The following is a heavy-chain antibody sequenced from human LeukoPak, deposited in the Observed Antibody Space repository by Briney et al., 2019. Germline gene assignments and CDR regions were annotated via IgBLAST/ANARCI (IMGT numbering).Heavy chain of an antibody. Sequence: SETLSLTCTVSGGSISSGGYYWSWIRQPPGKGLEWIGHIYYSGSTNYNPSLKSRVTISVDTSKNQFFLELSSVTAADTAMYYCARHSPAGSGSDRRPFDYWGQGTLVTVSS. D-gene: IGHD3-10*01. V-gene: IGHV4-61*08. CDR3: ARHSPAGSGSDRRPFDY. CDR2: IYYSGST. CDR1: GGSISSGGYY. J-gene: IGHJ4*02.